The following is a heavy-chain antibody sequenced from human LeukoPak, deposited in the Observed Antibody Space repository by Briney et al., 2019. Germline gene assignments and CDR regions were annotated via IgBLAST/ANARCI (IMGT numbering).Heavy chain of an antibody. D-gene: IGHD6-19*01. CDR1: GGSISSGSYY. CDR3: ARGGGVAGYYYYYYMDV. J-gene: IGHJ6*03. CDR2: IYYSGST. V-gene: IGHV4-61*01. Sequence: SETLSLTCTVSGGSISSGSYYWSWIRQPPGKGLEWIGYIYYSGSTNYNPSLKSRVTISVDTSKNQFSLKLSSVTAADTAVYYCARGGGVAGYYYYYYMDVWGKGTTVTISS.